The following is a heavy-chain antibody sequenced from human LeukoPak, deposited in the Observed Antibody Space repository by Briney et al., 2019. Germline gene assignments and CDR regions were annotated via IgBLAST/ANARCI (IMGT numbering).Heavy chain of an antibody. CDR3: ARLWYYDSSGLGYYYYYGMDV. CDR2: IYYSGST. D-gene: IGHD3-22*01. Sequence: PSETLSLTCTASGGSISSYYWSWIRQPPGKGLEWIGYIYYSGSTNYNPSLKSRVTISVDTSKNQFSLKLSSVTAADTAVYYCARLWYYDSSGLGYYYYYGMDVWGQGTTVTVSS. CDR1: GGSISSYY. J-gene: IGHJ6*02. V-gene: IGHV4-59*08.